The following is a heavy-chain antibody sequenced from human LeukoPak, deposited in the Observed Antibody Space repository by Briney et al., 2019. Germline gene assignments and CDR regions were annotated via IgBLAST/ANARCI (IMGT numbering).Heavy chain of an antibody. CDR2: IYYSGST. J-gene: IGHJ4*02. CDR3: ARGRVDTAMSISY. D-gene: IGHD5-18*01. Sequence: PSETLSLTCTVSGGSISSYYWSWIRQPPGKGLEWIGYIYYSGSTNYNPSLKSRVTISVDTSKNQFSLKLSSVTAADTAVYYCARGRVDTAMSISYWGQGTLVTVSS. V-gene: IGHV4-59*01. CDR1: GGSISSYY.